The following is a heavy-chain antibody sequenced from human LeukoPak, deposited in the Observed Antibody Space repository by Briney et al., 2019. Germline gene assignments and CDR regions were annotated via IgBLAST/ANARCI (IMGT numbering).Heavy chain of an antibody. D-gene: IGHD2-15*01. Sequence: SETLSLTCTVSGYSISSGYYWGWIRQPPGKGLEWIGSIYHSGSTYYNPSLKSRVTISVDTSKNQFSLKLSSVTAADTAVYYCARAVVVNDDAFDIWGQGTMVTVSS. CDR3: ARAVVVNDDAFDI. J-gene: IGHJ3*02. CDR1: GYSISSGYY. CDR2: IYHSGST. V-gene: IGHV4-38-2*02.